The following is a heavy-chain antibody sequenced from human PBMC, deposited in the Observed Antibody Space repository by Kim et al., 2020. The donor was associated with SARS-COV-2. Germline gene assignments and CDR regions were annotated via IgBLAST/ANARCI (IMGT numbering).Heavy chain of an antibody. CDR1: GFIFRNYN. CDR3: ARDLEIGIDYYFVPGVFDV. V-gene: IGHV3-48*02. D-gene: IGHD3-10*02. CDR2: MRKSDDIK. Sequence: GGSLRLSCAASGFIFRNYNMNWVRQAPGKGLEWVAYMRKSDDIKFYAESVKGRFTISRDDASNSLYLQMNSLRDEDTAVYYCARDLEIGIDYYFVPGVFDVWDQGTVVTVSS. J-gene: IGHJ3*01.